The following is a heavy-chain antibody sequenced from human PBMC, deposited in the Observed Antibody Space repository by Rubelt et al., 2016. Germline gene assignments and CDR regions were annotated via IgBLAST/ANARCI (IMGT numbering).Heavy chain of an antibody. CDR1: GGSISSSSHY. V-gene: IGHV4-39*01. CDR2: VYYSGST. D-gene: IGHD6-13*01. J-gene: IGHJ5*02. CDR3: ATTAADLYNWFDP. Sequence: QLQLQESGPGLVKPSETLSLTCTVSGGSISSSSHYWGWIRQPPGKGLEWIGTVYYSGSTYYNPSLKSRVTISVDTSKNQFSLKLGSVTAADTAVYYCATTAADLYNWFDPWGQGTLVTVSS.